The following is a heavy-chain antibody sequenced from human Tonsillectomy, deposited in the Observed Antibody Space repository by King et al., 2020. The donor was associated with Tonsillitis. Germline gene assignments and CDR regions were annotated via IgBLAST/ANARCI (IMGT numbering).Heavy chain of an antibody. Sequence: QVQVVQSGAEVKKPGSSVKVSCKASGGTFSTYGINWVRQAPGQGLEWMGHIMPVLGTTNYAQKFQGRVAITADESASTVFMELTSLRSDDTAMYYCSRDTLVIVPPAKDGARDGLDVWGQGTTVTVSS. J-gene: IGHJ6*02. CDR3: SRDTLVIVPPAKDGARDGLDV. V-gene: IGHV1-69*01. D-gene: IGHD3-16*02. CDR1: GGTFSTYG. CDR2: IMPVLGTT.